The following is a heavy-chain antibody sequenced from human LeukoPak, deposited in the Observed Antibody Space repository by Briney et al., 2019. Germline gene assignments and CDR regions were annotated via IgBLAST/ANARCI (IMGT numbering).Heavy chain of an antibody. D-gene: IGHD1-26*01. CDR3: AKSLLTTASGTGRAFDI. CDR1: GFTVSSNY. Sequence: GGSLRLSCAASGFTVSSNYMSWVRQAPGKGLEWVSVIYSGGSTYYADSVKGRFTISRDNSKNTLYLQMDSLRAGDTAKYYCAKSLLTTASGTGRAFDIWGQGTMVTVSA. J-gene: IGHJ3*02. CDR2: IYSGGST. V-gene: IGHV3-66*01.